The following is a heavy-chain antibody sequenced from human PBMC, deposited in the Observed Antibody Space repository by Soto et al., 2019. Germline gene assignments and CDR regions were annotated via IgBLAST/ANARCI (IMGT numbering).Heavy chain of an antibody. V-gene: IGHV3-23*01. CDR2: ISGSGGST. CDR3: AKDREYFDY. CDR1: GFTFSSYA. J-gene: IGHJ4*02. Sequence: EVQLLESGGGLVQPGGSLRLSCAASGFTFSSYAMSWVRQAPGKGLEWVSAISGSGGSTYYADSVKGRFTXSRNNSKXXXXXXXXXXXAADTAVYYCAKDREYFDYWGQGTLVTVSS.